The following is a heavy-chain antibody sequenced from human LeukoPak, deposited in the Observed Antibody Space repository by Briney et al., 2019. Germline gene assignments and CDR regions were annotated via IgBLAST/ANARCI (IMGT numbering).Heavy chain of an antibody. Sequence: PSETLSLTCAVSGGSISSSNWWSWVRQPPGKGLEWIGEIYHSGSTNYNPSLKSRVTISVDKSKNQFSLKLSSVTAADTAVYYCARRAYYDFWSGCSPPYFDYWGQGTLVTVSS. J-gene: IGHJ4*02. CDR2: IYHSGST. V-gene: IGHV4-4*02. CDR3: ARRAYYDFWSGCSPPYFDY. D-gene: IGHD3-3*01. CDR1: GGSISSSNW.